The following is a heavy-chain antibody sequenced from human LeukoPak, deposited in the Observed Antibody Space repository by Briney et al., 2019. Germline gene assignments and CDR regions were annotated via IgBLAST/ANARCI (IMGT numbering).Heavy chain of an antibody. CDR2: IGGSGGST. CDR1: GFTFSSYA. Sequence: GGSQRLSCAASGFTFSSYAMSWVRQAPGKGLEWVSSIGGSGGSTYYADSVKGRFTISRDNSKNTLYLQMNSLRAEDTAVYYCAKVETAAAATLRGFDYWGQGTLVIVSS. D-gene: IGHD6-13*01. CDR3: AKVETAAAATLRGFDY. V-gene: IGHV3-23*01. J-gene: IGHJ4*02.